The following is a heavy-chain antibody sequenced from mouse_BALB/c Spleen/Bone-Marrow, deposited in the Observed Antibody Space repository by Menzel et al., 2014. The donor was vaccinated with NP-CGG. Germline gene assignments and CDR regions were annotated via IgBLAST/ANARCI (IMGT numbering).Heavy chain of an antibody. Sequence: DVHLVESGAELVKPGAPVKLSCTASGFNIKDTYMHWVKQRPEQGLEWIGRVDPANGNTKYDPKFQGKATITADTSSNTAYLQLSSLTSEDTAVYYCARYRLGTYFDYWGQGTTLTVSS. J-gene: IGHJ2*01. CDR1: GFNIKDTY. CDR3: ARYRLGTYFDY. D-gene: IGHD2-14*01. CDR2: VDPANGNT. V-gene: IGHV14-3*02.